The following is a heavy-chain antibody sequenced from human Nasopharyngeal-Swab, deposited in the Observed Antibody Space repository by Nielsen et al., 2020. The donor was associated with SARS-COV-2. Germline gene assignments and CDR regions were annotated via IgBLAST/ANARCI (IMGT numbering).Heavy chain of an antibody. D-gene: IGHD3-22*01. CDR3: ASGGDPYYYDSSGHASGGALAMTQAFDI. Sequence: WIRQPPGKGLEWIGSIYYSGSTYYNPSLKSRVTISVDTSKNQFPPKLSSVTAADTAVYYCASGGDPYYYDSSGHASGGALAMTQAFDIWGQGTMVTVSS. V-gene: IGHV4-39*06. CDR2: IYYSGST. J-gene: IGHJ3*02.